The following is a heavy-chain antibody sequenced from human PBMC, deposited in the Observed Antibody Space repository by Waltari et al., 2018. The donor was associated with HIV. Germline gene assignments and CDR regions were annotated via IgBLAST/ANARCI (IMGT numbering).Heavy chain of an antibody. V-gene: IGHV3-74*01. CDR2: TNSDGNST. Sequence: EVQLVESGGGLVQPGGSLRLSGAASGFTFSSYWMPWVRQAPGKGLVWVLRTNSDGNSTNYADSVKGRFTISRDNAKNTLYLQMSSLRAEDTAVYYCARAADCSSSSCPRAFDIWGQGTMVTVSS. CDR1: GFTFSSYW. CDR3: ARAADCSSSSCPRAFDI. J-gene: IGHJ3*02. D-gene: IGHD2-2*01.